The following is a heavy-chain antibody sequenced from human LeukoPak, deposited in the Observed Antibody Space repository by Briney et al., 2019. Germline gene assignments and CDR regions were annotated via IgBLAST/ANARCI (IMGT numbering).Heavy chain of an antibody. V-gene: IGHV4-39*01. J-gene: IGHJ6*02. D-gene: IGHD6-13*01. CDR1: GGSISGNSYY. CDR3: MRQPSAAASNFYYGLDV. CDR2: IHHSGST. Sequence: SETLSLTCTVSGGSISGNSYYWGWIRQPPGKGLELIGTIHHSGSTHYNPSLKGRVTISVDTSKNQFSLKLTSVTAADTAVYYCMRQPSAAASNFYYGLDVWGRGTTVTVSS.